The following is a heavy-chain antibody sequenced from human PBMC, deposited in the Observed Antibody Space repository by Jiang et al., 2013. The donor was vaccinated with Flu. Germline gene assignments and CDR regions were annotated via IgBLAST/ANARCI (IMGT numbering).Heavy chain of an antibody. CDR2: IDPVDSYT. J-gene: IGHJ5*02. D-gene: IGHD3-22*01. CDR3: ARHPIGRGYLRWFDP. CDR1: GYRFSTYW. V-gene: IGHV5-10-1*01. Sequence: GAEVKKPGESLRISCQASGYRFSTYWITWVRQKAGKGLEWMGRIDPVDSYTNYSPSFEGHVTMSIDKSINTAYLHWNSLKASDTAMYYCARHPIGRGYLRWFDPWGQGTLVTVSS.